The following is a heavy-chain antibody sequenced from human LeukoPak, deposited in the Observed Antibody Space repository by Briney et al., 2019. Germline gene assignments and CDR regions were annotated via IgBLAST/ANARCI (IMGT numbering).Heavy chain of an antibody. CDR1: GFTFSSYG. D-gene: IGHD5-18*01. V-gene: IGHV3-30*18. CDR2: ISYDGGNK. Sequence: GRSLRLSCAASGFTFSSYGMHWVGQAPGKGLEWVAVISYDGGNKYYADSVKGRFTISRDNSKNTLYLQMNSLRAEDTAVYYCAKGAVDTAMVDYYYYYGMDVWGKGTTVTVSS. J-gene: IGHJ6*04. CDR3: AKGAVDTAMVDYYYYYGMDV.